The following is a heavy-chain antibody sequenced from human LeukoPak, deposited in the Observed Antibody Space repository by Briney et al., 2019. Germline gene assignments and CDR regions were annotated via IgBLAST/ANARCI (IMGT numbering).Heavy chain of an antibody. V-gene: IGHV4-4*07. CDR2: IYTSGST. J-gene: IGHJ6*02. Sequence: SETPSLTCTVSGGSISSYYWSWIRQSAGKGLEWIGRIYTSGSTNYNPSLKSRVTMSVDTSKNQFSLKLSSVTAADTAVYYCARAHYYGSGSVYYYYGMDVWGQGTTVTVSS. CDR3: ARAHYYGSGSVYYYYGMDV. CDR1: GGSISSYY. D-gene: IGHD3-10*01.